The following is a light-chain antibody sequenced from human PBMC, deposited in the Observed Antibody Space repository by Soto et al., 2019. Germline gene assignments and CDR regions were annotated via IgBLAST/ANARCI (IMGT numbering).Light chain of an antibody. CDR1: QGIRND. J-gene: IGKJ4*01. CDR3: LQDNSYPLT. CDR2: ATS. Sequence: IQRTHAPSSLSASVLYRVTITCLASQGIRNDLGWYQQKPGKAPNLLIYATSSLQGGVPSRFSGSGSGTDFTLTISSLQPEDFATYYCLQDNSYPLTFGGGTKVDIK. V-gene: IGKV1-6*01.